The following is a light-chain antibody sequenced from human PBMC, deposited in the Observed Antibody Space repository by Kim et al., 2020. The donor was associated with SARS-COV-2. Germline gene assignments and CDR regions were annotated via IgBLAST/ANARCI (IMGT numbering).Light chain of an antibody. Sequence: VSPGERATPSCRASQSVGVDLAWYQHKPGHPPRLLISAASTRATGVPARFSGSGSGTEFTLTISSLQSEDFALYYCHQYNKWPFTFGPGTKVDIK. CDR1: QSVGVD. J-gene: IGKJ3*01. CDR2: AAS. CDR3: HQYNKWPFT. V-gene: IGKV3-15*01.